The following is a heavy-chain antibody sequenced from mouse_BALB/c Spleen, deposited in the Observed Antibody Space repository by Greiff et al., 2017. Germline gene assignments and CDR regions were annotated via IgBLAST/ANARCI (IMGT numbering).Heavy chain of an antibody. CDR3: AKKGGTGKSYAMDY. Sequence: VQLVESGPSLVQPSQSLSITCTVSGFSLTSYGVHWVRQSPGKGLEWLGVIWRGGSTDYNAAFMSRLSITKDNSKSQVFFKMNSLQADDTAIYYCAKKGGTGKSYAMDYWGQGTSVTVSS. V-gene: IGHV2-5-1*01. J-gene: IGHJ4*01. D-gene: IGHD1-3*01. CDR2: IWRGGST. CDR1: GFSLTSYG.